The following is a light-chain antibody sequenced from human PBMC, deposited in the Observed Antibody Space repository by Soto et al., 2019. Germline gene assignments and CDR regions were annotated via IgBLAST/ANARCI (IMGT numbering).Light chain of an antibody. V-gene: IGLV2-14*01. CDR3: SSYTSGSTLYV. J-gene: IGLJ1*01. Sequence: QSALTQPASVSGSPGQSITISCTGTSSDVGGYNYVSWYQHHPGKAPRLMIYASSNRPSGVSHRLSGSRSGNTASLTISGLQAEDEADYYCSSYTSGSTLYVFGTGTKLTVL. CDR2: ASS. CDR1: SSDVGGYNY.